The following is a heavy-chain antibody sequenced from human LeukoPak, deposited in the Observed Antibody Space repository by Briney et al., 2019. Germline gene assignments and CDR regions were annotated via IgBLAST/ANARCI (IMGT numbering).Heavy chain of an antibody. CDR2: MTTSGNTI. CDR1: GFTFSSYS. Sequence: PGGSLRLSCAASGFTFSSYSMNWVRQAPGKGLEWVSFMTTSGNTIFYAESVKDRFTISRDNAKKSLYLQMNSLRDEDTAVYYCARVGGATAVTMYFEYWGQGTLVTVTS. V-gene: IGHV3-48*02. D-gene: IGHD1-26*01. CDR3: ARVGGATAVTMYFEY. J-gene: IGHJ4*02.